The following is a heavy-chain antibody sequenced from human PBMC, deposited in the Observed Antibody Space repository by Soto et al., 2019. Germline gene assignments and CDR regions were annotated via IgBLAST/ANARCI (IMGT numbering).Heavy chain of an antibody. J-gene: IGHJ1*01. CDR3: ARGRPRAYFHH. V-gene: IGHV4-31*01. Sequence: QVQLQESGPGLVKPSQTLSLTCTVSGVSISSGGYYWSWIRQHPVKGLEWIGSIYDSGSTYYNPSINRLVTISVNASKNLLSLKLASVTAADTAMYYCARGRPRAYFHHWGQGTLVTVS. CDR1: GVSISSGGYY. CDR2: IYDSGST.